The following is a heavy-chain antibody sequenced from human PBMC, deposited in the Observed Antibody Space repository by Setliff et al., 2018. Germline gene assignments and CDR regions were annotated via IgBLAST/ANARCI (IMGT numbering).Heavy chain of an antibody. CDR2: IYTTWST. CDR1: GGSVGNSHYY. D-gene: IGHD3-3*01. CDR3: ARGGFFGYNADF. V-gene: IGHV4-61*02. J-gene: IGHJ4*02. Sequence: PSETLSLTCTVSGGSVGNSHYYWNWIRQPAGKGLEWIGRIYTTWSTNYNPSLKSRLTIAVDTSKNEFSLILASVTAADTAVYYCARGGFFGYNADFWGQGALVTVSS.